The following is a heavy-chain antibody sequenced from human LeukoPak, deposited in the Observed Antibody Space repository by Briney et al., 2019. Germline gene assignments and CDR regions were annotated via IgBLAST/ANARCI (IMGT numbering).Heavy chain of an antibody. J-gene: IGHJ4*02. V-gene: IGHV1-69*05. CDR1: GGTLSSYA. CDR2: IIPIFGTA. CDR3: ARDMKSSVGSSGYYYWAY. D-gene: IGHD3-22*01. Sequence: EASVKVSCKASGGTLSSYASSWVRQAPGQGLEWMGGIIPIFGTANSPQKFQGRVTITTAASTSTAYMELSSLRSEDTAVYYCARDMKSSVGSSGYYYWAYWGQGTLVTVSS.